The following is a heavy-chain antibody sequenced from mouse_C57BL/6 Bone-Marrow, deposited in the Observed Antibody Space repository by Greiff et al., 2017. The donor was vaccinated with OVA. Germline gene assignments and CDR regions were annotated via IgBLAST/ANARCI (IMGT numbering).Heavy chain of an antibody. D-gene: IGHD5-5*01. Sequence: VQLQQSGPELVKPGASVKISCKASGYAFSSSWMNWVKQRPGKGLEWIGRIYPGDGDTNYNGKFKGKATLTADKSSSTAYMQLSSLTSEDSAVYFCARGRLPFDNWGQGTTLTVSS. V-gene: IGHV1-82*01. CDR3: ARGRLPFDN. CDR2: IYPGDGDT. J-gene: IGHJ2*01. CDR1: GYAFSSSW.